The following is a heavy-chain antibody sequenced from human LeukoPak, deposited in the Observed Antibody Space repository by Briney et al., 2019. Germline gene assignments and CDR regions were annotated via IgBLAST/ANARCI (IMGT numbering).Heavy chain of an antibody. CDR3: ARDPYDFWTGFIDY. J-gene: IGHJ4*02. CDR2: ISSSSSSTI. D-gene: IGHD3-3*01. V-gene: IGHV3-48*01. Sequence: GGSLRLSCAASGFTFSSYSMNWVRQAPGKGLEWVSYISSSSSSTIYYADSVKGRFTISRDNAKNSLYLQMNSLRAEDTAVYYCARDPYDFWTGFIDYWGQGTLVTVSS. CDR1: GFTFSSYS.